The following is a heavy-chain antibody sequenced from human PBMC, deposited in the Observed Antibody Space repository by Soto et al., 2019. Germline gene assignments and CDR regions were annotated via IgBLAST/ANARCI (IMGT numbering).Heavy chain of an antibody. CDR3: AILGTYYFDNSDNYFDF. CDR1: GGTSSNYV. D-gene: IGHD3-22*01. Sequence: SVKVSCKASGGTSSNYVISWVRQAPGQGLEWMGGIIPVFGTPIYAQKFQGRVTITRDTSASTAYMELRGLRSEDTAVYYCAILGTYYFDNSDNYFDFWGQGTLVTVSS. J-gene: IGHJ4*02. V-gene: IGHV1-69*05. CDR2: IIPVFGTP.